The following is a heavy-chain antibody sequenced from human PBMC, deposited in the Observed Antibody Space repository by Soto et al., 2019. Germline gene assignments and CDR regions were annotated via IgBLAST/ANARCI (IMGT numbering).Heavy chain of an antibody. Sequence: QLQLQESGPGLVKPSETLSLTCTVSGGSISSSSYYWGWIRQPPGKGLEWIGSIYYSGSTYYNPSLKSRVTISVDTSKNQFSLKLSSVTAADTAVYYGARSYYYDSSGYYLYFDYWGQGTLVTVSS. D-gene: IGHD3-22*01. CDR3: ARSYYYDSSGYYLYFDY. V-gene: IGHV4-39*01. CDR1: GGSISSSSYY. CDR2: IYYSGST. J-gene: IGHJ4*02.